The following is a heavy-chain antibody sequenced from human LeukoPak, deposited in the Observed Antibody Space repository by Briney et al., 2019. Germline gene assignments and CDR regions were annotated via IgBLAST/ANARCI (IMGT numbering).Heavy chain of an antibody. CDR3: ARDSSLTYGDYSLVD. CDR2: ISSSSSYI. V-gene: IGHV3-21*01. Sequence: GGSLRLSCAASGFTFSSYSMNWVRQAPGKGLEWVSSISSSSSYIYYADSVKGRFTISRDNAKNSLYLQMNSLRAEDTAVYYCARDSSLTYGDYSLVDWGQGTLVTVSS. J-gene: IGHJ4*02. CDR1: GFTFSSYS. D-gene: IGHD4-17*01.